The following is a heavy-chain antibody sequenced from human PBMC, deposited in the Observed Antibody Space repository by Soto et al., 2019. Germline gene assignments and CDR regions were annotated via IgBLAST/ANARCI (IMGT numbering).Heavy chain of an antibody. CDR1: GFTFTSSA. CDR3: AADKLDFGVVLVPAAPPNYYYYGMDV. Sequence: SVKVSCKASGFTFTSSAVQWVRQARGQRLEWIGWIVVGSGNTNYAQKFQERVTITRDMSTSTAYIELSSLRSEDTAVFYFAADKLDFGVVLVPAAPPNYYYYGMDVWGQGTTVTVSS. V-gene: IGHV1-58*01. D-gene: IGHD2-2*01. J-gene: IGHJ6*02. CDR2: IVVGSGNT.